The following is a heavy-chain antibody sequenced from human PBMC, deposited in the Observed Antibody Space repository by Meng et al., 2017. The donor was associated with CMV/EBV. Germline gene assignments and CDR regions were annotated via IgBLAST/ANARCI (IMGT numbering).Heavy chain of an antibody. Sequence: SQTLSLTCAVYGGSFSGSYWSWIRQPPGKGLEWIGEINHSGSTNYNPSLKSRVTISVDTSKNQFSLKLSSVTAADTAVYYCARGHKYSSSPSDYWGQGTLVTVSS. CDR3: ARGHKYSSSPSDY. V-gene: IGHV4-34*01. D-gene: IGHD6-6*01. J-gene: IGHJ4*02. CDR1: GGSFSGSY. CDR2: INHSGST.